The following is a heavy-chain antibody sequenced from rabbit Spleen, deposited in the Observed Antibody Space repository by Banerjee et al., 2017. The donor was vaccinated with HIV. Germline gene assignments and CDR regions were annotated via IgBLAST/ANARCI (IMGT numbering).Heavy chain of an antibody. J-gene: IGHJ4*01. CDR1: GFSFSDRDV. D-gene: IGHD6-1*01. Sequence: QEQLVESGGGLVQPEGSLTLTCKASGFSFSDRDVMCWVRQAPGKGLEWIACIYGGDSSITPYYASWAKGRVTISKTSSTTVTLQMTSLTVADTATYFCARDVVGRAGVTYGYGTGFNLWGPGTLVTVS. CDR3: ARDVVGRAGVTYGYGTGFNL. CDR2: IYGGDSSITP. V-gene: IGHV1S45*01.